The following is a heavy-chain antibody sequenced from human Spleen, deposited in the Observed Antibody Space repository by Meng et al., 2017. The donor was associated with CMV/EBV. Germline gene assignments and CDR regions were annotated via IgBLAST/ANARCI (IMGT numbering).Heavy chain of an antibody. V-gene: IGHV4-30-4*08. CDR2: IFYSGST. J-gene: IGHJ5*02. Sequence: CTVSGGSLSSTDYYWTWIRQPPGKGLEWVGYIFYSGSTYYNPSLKGRLLFSVDTSKNQFSLKLRSVTAADTAVYYCARGVRERWFDPWGQGTLVTVSS. CDR3: ARGVRERWFDP. CDR1: GGSLSSTDYY. D-gene: IGHD1-26*01.